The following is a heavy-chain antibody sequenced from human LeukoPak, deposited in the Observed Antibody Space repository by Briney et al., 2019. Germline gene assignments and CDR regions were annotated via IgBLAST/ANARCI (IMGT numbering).Heavy chain of an antibody. CDR3: AKITMVQDFFDP. D-gene: IGHD3-10*01. Sequence: PGGSLRLSCAASGFTFSRYAMSWVRQAPGKGLEWVSAIGGSDGSTYYADSVKGRFTISIDSSKNTLYLQMNSLRAEDTAIYYCAKITMVQDFFDPWGQGTLVTVSS. V-gene: IGHV3-23*01. J-gene: IGHJ5*02. CDR2: IGGSDGST. CDR1: GFTFSRYA.